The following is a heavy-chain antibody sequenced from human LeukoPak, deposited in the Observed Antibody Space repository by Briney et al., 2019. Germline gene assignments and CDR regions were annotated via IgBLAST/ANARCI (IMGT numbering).Heavy chain of an antibody. CDR2: IWYDGSNK. CDR3: ARGDVQLWLIDY. D-gene: IGHD5-18*01. CDR1: GFTFSSYG. J-gene: IGHJ4*02. Sequence: GGSLRLSCAASGFTFSSYGMHWVRQAPGKGLEWVAVIWYDGSNKYYADSVKGRFTISRDNSKNTLYLQMNSLRAEDTAVYYCARGDVQLWLIDYWGQGTLVTVSS. V-gene: IGHV3-33*01.